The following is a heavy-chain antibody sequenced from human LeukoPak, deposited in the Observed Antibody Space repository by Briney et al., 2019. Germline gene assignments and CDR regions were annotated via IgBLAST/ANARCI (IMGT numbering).Heavy chain of an antibody. CDR2: IKQDGSEK. CDR1: GFTFSSYW. J-gene: IGHJ6*02. CDR3: AKVQDCSSTSCYSTYYYGMDV. Sequence: GGSLRLSCAASGFTFSSYWMSWVRQAPGKGLEWVANIKQDGSEKYYVDSVKGRFTISRDNAKNSLYLQMNSLRAEDTALYYCAKVQDCSSTSCYSTYYYGMDVWGQGTTVTVSS. D-gene: IGHD2-2*01. V-gene: IGHV3-7*03.